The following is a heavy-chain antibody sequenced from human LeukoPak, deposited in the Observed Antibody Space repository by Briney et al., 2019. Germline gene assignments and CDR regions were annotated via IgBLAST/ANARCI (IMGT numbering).Heavy chain of an antibody. CDR3: ARRIAATGMKYFDY. J-gene: IGHJ4*02. CDR2: IKHDGSDT. D-gene: IGHD6-13*01. Sequence: PGGSLRLSCAASGFTFSSYWMSWVRQAPGKGLEWVANIKHDGSDTNYVDSVKGRFTISRGNAKHSLYLQMNSLRAEDTAMYYCARRIAATGMKYFDYWGQGTLVTVSS. CDR1: GFTFSSYW. V-gene: IGHV3-7*05.